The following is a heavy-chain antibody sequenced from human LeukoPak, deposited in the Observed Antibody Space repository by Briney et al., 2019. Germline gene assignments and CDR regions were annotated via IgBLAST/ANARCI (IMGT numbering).Heavy chain of an antibody. Sequence: ASETLSLTCTVSSGSINSYYWGWVRQPAGRGLDWIGRIYTTGTANCNPSLKSRLTMSIDTSQRQFSLNLRSATAADTGTYYCVRHGYTASHYFLDYWSQGILVTVSS. CDR1: SGSINSYY. CDR3: VRHGYTASHYFLDY. V-gene: IGHV4-4*07. J-gene: IGHJ4*02. D-gene: IGHD2-2*02. CDR2: IYTTGTA.